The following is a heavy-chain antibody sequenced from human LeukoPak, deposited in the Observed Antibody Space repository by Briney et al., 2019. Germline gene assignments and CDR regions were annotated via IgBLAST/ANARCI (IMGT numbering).Heavy chain of an antibody. CDR1: GGSISSYF. V-gene: IGHV4-4*07. D-gene: IGHD2-21*02. J-gene: IGHJ4*02. CDR3: ARGGGDDLDY. CDR2: IYTSGNT. Sequence: SETLSLTCTVSGGSISSYFWSWIRQPAGKGLEWIGRIYTSGNTKYDPSLKSRVTMSVDTSKNQFSLKVSSVTAADTAVYYCARGGGDDLDYWAREPWSPSPQ.